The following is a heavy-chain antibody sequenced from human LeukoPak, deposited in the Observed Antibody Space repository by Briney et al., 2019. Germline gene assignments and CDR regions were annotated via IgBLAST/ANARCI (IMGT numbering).Heavy chain of an antibody. CDR3: ARNLPAATPDY. V-gene: IGHV3-48*04. J-gene: IGHJ4*02. Sequence: SGGSLRLSCAASGFTFSSYSMNWVRQAPGKGLEWVSYISSSSSTIYYADSVKGRFTISRDNAKNSLYLQMNSLRAEDTAVYYCARNLPAATPDYWGQGTLVTVSS. CDR1: GFTFSSYS. CDR2: ISSSSSTI. D-gene: IGHD2-2*01.